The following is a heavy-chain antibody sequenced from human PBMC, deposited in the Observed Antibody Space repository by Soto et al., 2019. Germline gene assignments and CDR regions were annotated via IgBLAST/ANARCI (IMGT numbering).Heavy chain of an antibody. CDR3: AKDFRSSIGGGLDS. J-gene: IGHJ4*02. CDR2: LSWNGGDT. Sequence: GGSLRFSCVASGFTFDDYAMHWVRQAPGKGLEWVSGLSWNGGDTGYVDSVKGRFTISRDNAKNSLYLQMDDLRPEDTALYFCAKDFRSSIGGGLDSWGQGTQVTVSS. D-gene: IGHD2-15*01. CDR1: GFTFDDYA. V-gene: IGHV3-9*01.